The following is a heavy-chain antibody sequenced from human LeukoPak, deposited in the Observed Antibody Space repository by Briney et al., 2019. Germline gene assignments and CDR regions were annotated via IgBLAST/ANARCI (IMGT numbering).Heavy chain of an antibody. CDR3: AIRRGYSGYDY. CDR2: INQSGYN. V-gene: IGHV4-34*01. CDR1: GGSFSGYY. Sequence: SETLSLTCAVYGGSFSGYYWNWIRQPPGKGLEWIGEINQSGYNNYNPSLKSRVTILAEMSKNQFSLKLSSVTAADTAVYYCAIRRGYSGYDYWGQGTLVTVSS. J-gene: IGHJ4*02. D-gene: IGHD5-12*01.